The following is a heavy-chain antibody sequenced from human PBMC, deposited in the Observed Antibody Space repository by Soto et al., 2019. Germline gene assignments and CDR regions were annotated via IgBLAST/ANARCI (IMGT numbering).Heavy chain of an antibody. CDR3: ARGAPGGPTLGSEYKFDP. CDR1: GFSVTANY. Sequence: GGSLRLSCEVSGFSVTANYMSWVRQAPGKGLEWVASIMKDGGVKKYVDSVKGRFTISRDNAKNSLYLQMNSLRAEDTAVYYCARGAPGGPTLGSEYKFDPWGQGTLVTVSS. CDR2: IMKDGGVK. D-gene: IGHD3-16*01. J-gene: IGHJ5*02. V-gene: IGHV3-7*03.